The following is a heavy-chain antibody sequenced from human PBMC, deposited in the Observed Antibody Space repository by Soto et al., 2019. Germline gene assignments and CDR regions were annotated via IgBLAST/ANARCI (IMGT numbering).Heavy chain of an antibody. CDR2: ISKDGSNK. J-gene: IGHJ4*02. Sequence: QVQLVESGGGVVQPGRSLRLSCAASGFTFSTYTMHWVRQAPGKGLEWVAVISKDGSNKYYADSVKGRFTISRDNSPNTLYLQMNRLSPEDTAVYYCARPYSTSWSVGFDYWGQGTLVTVSS. V-gene: IGHV3-30-3*01. D-gene: IGHD6-13*01. CDR1: GFTFSTYT. CDR3: ARPYSTSWSVGFDY.